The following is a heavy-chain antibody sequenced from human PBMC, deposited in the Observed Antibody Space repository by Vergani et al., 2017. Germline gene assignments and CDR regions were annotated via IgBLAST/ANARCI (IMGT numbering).Heavy chain of an antibody. J-gene: IGHJ4*02. CDR2: ISYSGST. Sequence: QVQLQESGPGLVKPSETLSLTCTVSGGSISSYYWSWIRQPPGKGLEWIGYISYSGSTNYNPSLKSRVTISVETSKNQFSLKLSSVTAADTAVYYCARGGLGSDYWGQGTLVTVSS. CDR3: ARGGLGSDY. CDR1: GGSISSYY. D-gene: IGHD1-26*01. V-gene: IGHV4-59*01.